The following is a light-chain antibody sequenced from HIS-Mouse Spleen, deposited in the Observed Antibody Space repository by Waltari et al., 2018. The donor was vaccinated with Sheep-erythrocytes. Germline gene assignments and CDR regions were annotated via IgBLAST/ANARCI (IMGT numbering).Light chain of an antibody. V-gene: IGLV3-19*01. J-gene: IGLJ2*01. CDR3: NSRDSSGNHLGVV. Sequence: SSELTQDPAVSVALGQTVRITCQGDSLRSYYASWFQQKPGQAPVLVIYGKNNRPSGIPDRFSGSSSGHTASLTITGAQAEDEADFYCNSRDSSGNHLGVVFGGGTK. CDR1: SLRSYY. CDR2: GKN.